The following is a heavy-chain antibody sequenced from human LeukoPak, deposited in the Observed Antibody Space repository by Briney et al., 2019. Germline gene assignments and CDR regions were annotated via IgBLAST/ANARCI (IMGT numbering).Heavy chain of an antibody. CDR1: GGSISSYY. CDR3: ARDGYGLLAFDI. CDR2: IYSSGST. J-gene: IGHJ3*02. Sequence: SETLSLTCTVSGGSISSYYWSWVRQPAGKGLEWIGRIYSSGSTNYNPSLKSRVTISVDTSKNQFSLKLSSVTAADTAVYYCARDGYGLLAFDIWGQGTMVTVSS. D-gene: IGHD2-2*03. V-gene: IGHV4-4*07.